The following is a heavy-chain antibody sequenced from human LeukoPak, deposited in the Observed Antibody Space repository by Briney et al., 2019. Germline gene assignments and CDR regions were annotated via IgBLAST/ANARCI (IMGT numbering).Heavy chain of an antibody. CDR2: ISWNSDSI. CDR1: GFMFDNYA. CDR3: ARAYSGDYYYGMDV. V-gene: IGHV3-9*01. J-gene: IGHJ6*02. D-gene: IGHD1-26*01. Sequence: PGGSLRLSCAASGFMFDNYAMHWVRQGPGKGLEWVSGISWNSDSIGYADSVKGRFTTSRDNAKNSLYLQMNSLRAEDTALYHCARAYSGDYYYGMDVWGQGTTVTVSS.